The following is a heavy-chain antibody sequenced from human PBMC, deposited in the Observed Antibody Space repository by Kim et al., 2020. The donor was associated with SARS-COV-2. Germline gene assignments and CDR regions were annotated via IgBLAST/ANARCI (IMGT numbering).Heavy chain of an antibody. Sequence: GGSLRLSCAASGFTFSDYHMSWIRQAPGKGLEWVSYMSGSSSFTNYADSVKGRFTISRDNAKNSLYLQMNSLRPEDTAVYYCARTPRATKAPLDIWGQGTMVTVSS. CDR3: ARTPRATKAPLDI. CDR1: GFTFSDYH. CDR2: MSGSSSFT. V-gene: IGHV3-11*03. J-gene: IGHJ3*02. D-gene: IGHD2-15*01.